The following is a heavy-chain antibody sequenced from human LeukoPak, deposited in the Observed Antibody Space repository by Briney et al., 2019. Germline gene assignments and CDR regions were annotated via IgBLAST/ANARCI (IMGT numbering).Heavy chain of an antibody. D-gene: IGHD6-6*01. CDR2: IIPIFGIA. CDR1: GGTFSSYA. CDR3: ARGASIAAPTFDY. Sequence: ASVKVSCKASGGTFSSYAISWVRQAPGQGLEWMGRIIPIFGIANYAQKFQGRVTITADKSTSTAYMELSSLRSEDTAVYYCARGASIAAPTFDYWGQGALVSDCS. V-gene: IGHV1-69*04. J-gene: IGHJ4*02.